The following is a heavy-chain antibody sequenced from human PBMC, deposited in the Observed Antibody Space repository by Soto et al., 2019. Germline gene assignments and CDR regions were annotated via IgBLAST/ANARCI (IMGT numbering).Heavy chain of an antibody. D-gene: IGHD7-27*01. Sequence: ASVKVSCKASGYTLTSYAMHWVRQAPGQRLEWMGWINAGNGNTKYSQKFQGRVTITRDTSASTAYMELSSLRSEDTAVYYCASQLGIWYPFDYWGQGTLVTVSS. CDR2: INAGNGNT. CDR1: GYTLTSYA. CDR3: ASQLGIWYPFDY. V-gene: IGHV1-3*01. J-gene: IGHJ4*02.